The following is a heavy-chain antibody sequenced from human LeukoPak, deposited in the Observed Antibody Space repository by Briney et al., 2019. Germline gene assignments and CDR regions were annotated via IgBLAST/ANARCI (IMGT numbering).Heavy chain of an antibody. J-gene: IGHJ4*02. CDR3: ARDGGIALPFDY. V-gene: IGHV3-74*01. D-gene: IGHD6-13*01. CDR1: GFTFSSYW. Sequence: GGSLRLSCAASGFTFSSYWMHWVRQAPGKGLVWVSRINSDGSSTSYADSVKGRFTISRGNAKNTLYLQMNSLRAEDTAVYYCARDGGIALPFDYWGQGTLVTVSS. CDR2: INSDGSST.